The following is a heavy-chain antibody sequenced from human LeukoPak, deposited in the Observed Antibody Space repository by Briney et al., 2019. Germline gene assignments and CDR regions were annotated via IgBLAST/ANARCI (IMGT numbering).Heavy chain of an antibody. V-gene: IGHV4-59*11. J-gene: IGHJ5*02. D-gene: IGHD2-2*01. CDR1: GGSISSHY. Sequence: PSETLSLTCTVSGGSISSHYWSWTRQPPGKGLEWIGYIYYSGSTNYNPSLKSRVTISVDTSKNQFSLKLSSVTAADTAVYYCARELVVVPAANWFDPWGQGTLVTVSS. CDR2: IYYSGST. CDR3: ARELVVVPAANWFDP.